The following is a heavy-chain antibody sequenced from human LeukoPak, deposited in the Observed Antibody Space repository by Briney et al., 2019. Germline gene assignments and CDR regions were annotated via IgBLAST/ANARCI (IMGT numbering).Heavy chain of an antibody. J-gene: IGHJ4*02. CDR3: ARDSGFLDY. D-gene: IGHD3-22*01. CDR2: IYYSGST. Sequence: NPSETLSLTCTVSGGSISSYYWSWIRQPLGKGLEWIGYIYYSGSTNYNPSLKSRVTISVDTSKNQFSLKLSSVTAADTAVYYCARDSGFLDYWGQGTLVTVSS. CDR1: GGSISSYY. V-gene: IGHV4-59*01.